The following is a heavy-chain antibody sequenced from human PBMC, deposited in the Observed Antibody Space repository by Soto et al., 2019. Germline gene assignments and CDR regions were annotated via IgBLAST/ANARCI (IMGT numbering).Heavy chain of an antibody. J-gene: IGHJ6*03. V-gene: IGHV3-23*01. D-gene: IGHD6-19*01. CDR2: ISGSGGST. Sequence: EVQLLESGGGLVQPGGSLRLSCAASGFTFSSYAMIWVRQAPGKGLEWVSAISGSGGSTYYADSVKGRFTISRDNSKNTLYLQMNSLIDEDTAVYYCAKLPEGKWLLADYDSVVWGKGPTVTVS. CDR1: GFTFSSYA. CDR3: AKLPEGKWLLADYDSVV.